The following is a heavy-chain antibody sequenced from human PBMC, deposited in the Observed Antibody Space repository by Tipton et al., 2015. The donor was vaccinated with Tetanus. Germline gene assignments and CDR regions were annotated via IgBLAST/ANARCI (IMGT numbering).Heavy chain of an antibody. CDR3: ARDERITFFGVVAAYYDCGMNV. J-gene: IGHJ6*02. CDR2: IYYSGST. CDR1: GGSISSGGYY. D-gene: IGHD3-3*01. V-gene: IGHV4-31*03. Sequence: TLSLICTVSGGSISSGGYYWSWIRQHPGKGLEWIGYIYYSGSTYYNPSLKSRVTISVDTSKNQFSLKLSSVTAADTAVYYCARDERITFFGVVAAYYDCGMNVWGQWAAVTVS.